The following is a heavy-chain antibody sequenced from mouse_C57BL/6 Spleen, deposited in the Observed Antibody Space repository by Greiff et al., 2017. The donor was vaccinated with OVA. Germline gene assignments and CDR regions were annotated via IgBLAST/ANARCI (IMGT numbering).Heavy chain of an antibody. CDR2: ISSGSSTI. V-gene: IGHV5-17*01. Sequence: EVMLVESGGGLVKPGGSLKLSCAASGFTFSDYGMHWVRQAPDKGLEWVAYISSGSSTIYYADTVNGRFTISRDNAKNTLFLQMTSLRSEDTAMYYCARRGYDYDREPFAYWGQGTLVTVSA. J-gene: IGHJ3*01. CDR3: ARRGYDYDREPFAY. CDR1: GFTFSDYG. D-gene: IGHD2-4*01.